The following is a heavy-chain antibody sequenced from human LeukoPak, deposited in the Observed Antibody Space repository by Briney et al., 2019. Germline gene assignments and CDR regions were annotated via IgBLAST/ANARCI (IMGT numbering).Heavy chain of an antibody. CDR1: GFTFSSYW. V-gene: IGHV3-74*01. J-gene: IGHJ4*02. CDR3: ARDLSPVVRASPMGY. D-gene: IGHD3-10*01. CDR2: INSGSDT. Sequence: RTGGSLRLSCAASGFTFSSYWMHWVRQAPGKGLIWVSRINSGSDTTYADSVRGRFTISSDTSKNTLYLQMNSLRAEDTAVYYCARDLSPVVRASPMGYWGQGTLVTVSS.